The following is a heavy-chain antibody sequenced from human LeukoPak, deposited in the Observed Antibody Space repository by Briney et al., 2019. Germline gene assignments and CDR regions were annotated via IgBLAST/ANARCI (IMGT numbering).Heavy chain of an antibody. Sequence: GESLKISCKASGYRFTTYWIGWVRQMPGEGLECMGIIYPDDSDTTYSPSFQGQVTISADKSFSTAYLQWSSLKASDTAIYYCARLGGDTYYFGSGSYPNWYFDLWGRGTLVTVSS. CDR3: ARLGGDTYYFGSGSYPNWYFDL. CDR2: IYPDDSDT. J-gene: IGHJ2*01. D-gene: IGHD3-10*01. V-gene: IGHV5-51*01. CDR1: GYRFTTYW.